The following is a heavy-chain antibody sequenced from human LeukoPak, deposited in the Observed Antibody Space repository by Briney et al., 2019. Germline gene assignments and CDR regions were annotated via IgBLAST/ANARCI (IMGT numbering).Heavy chain of an antibody. CDR1: GGSISSYY. D-gene: IGHD1-1*01. Sequence: SETLSLTCTVSGGSISSYYWSWIRQPPGKGLEWIGYIYYTGSTYYNPSLKSRVTISVDTSKNQLSLKLSSVTAADTAVYYCAREGPRGRGNWAHDAFDMWGQGTMVTVSS. J-gene: IGHJ3*02. V-gene: IGHV4-59*01. CDR2: IYYTGST. CDR3: AREGPRGRGNWAHDAFDM.